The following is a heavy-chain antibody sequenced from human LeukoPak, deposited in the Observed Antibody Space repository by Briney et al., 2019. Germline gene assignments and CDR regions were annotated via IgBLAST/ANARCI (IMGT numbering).Heavy chain of an antibody. J-gene: IGHJ6*03. V-gene: IGHV1-18*01. CDR1: GYTFTSYG. CDR2: ISAYNGNT. Sequence: ASVKVSCKASGYTFTSYGISWVRQAPGQGLEWMGWISAYNGNTNYAQKLQGRVTMTTDTSTSTAYMELRSLRSDDTAVYYCARGTVDIVVVPAAIHYYYYYMDVWGKGTTVTVSS. CDR3: ARGTVDIVVVPAAIHYYYYYMDV. D-gene: IGHD2-2*03.